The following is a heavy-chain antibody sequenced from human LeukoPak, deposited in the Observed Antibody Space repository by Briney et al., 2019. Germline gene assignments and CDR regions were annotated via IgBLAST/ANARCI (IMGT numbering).Heavy chain of an antibody. D-gene: IGHD6-13*01. CDR1: GGSISSGSYH. CDR2: IYPSGST. CDR3: ARDSSSWSVDY. J-gene: IGHJ4*02. Sequence: SETLSLTCTVSGGSISSGSYHWSWIRQPAGKALEWIGRIYPSGSTNYDPSLKSRVTISIDTSKNQFSLKLTSVTAADTAVYYCARDSSSWSVDYWGQGTLVTVSS. V-gene: IGHV4-61*02.